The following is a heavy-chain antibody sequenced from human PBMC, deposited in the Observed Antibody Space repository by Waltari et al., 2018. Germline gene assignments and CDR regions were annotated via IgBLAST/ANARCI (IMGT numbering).Heavy chain of an antibody. D-gene: IGHD3-16*01. V-gene: IGHV3-30*18. CDR3: AKDVEGELYYFDN. CDR2: VGFDGRNK. J-gene: IGHJ4*02. Sequence: VQLVESGGGVVQPGRSLRLSCAASGFSFSSFAMHWVRRSAGQGLDWVAVVGFDGRNKFYAESVKGRFTIARDNSKNTLYLQMESLRAEDTAIYYCAKDVEGELYYFDNWGQGTLVTVSS. CDR1: GFSFSSFA.